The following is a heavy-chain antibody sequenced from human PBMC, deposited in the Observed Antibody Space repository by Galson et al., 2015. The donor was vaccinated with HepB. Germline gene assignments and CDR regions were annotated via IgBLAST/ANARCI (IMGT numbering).Heavy chain of an antibody. CDR2: ISMTGSIK. V-gene: IGHV3-48*01. J-gene: IGHJ4*02. D-gene: IGHD6-13*01. CDR3: ARGVYSSPQYFDA. CDR1: GSTFSTSN. Sequence: SLRLSCAASGSTFSTSNMNWVCQAPGKGLEWVAYISMTGSIKYYADSVEGRFTISRDNSKNSLYLQMNSLGAEDTADYYCARGVYSSPQYFDAWGQGTLVTVSS.